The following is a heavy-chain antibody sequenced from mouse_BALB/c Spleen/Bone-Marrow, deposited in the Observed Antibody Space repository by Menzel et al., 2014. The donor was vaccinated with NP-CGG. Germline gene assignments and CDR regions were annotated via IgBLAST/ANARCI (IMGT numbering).Heavy chain of an antibody. J-gene: IGHJ1*01. V-gene: IGHV4-1*02. CDR3: ARPGYYGYQDV. CDR2: INPDSSTI. Sequence: EVMLVESGGGLVQPGGSLKLSCAASGFDFSRYWMTWVRQAPGKGLEWIGEINPDSSTINYTPSLKEKFVISRDNAKNTLYLQMSKVRSEDTALYYCARPGYYGYQDVWGAGTTVTVSS. D-gene: IGHD1-2*01. CDR1: GFDFSRYW.